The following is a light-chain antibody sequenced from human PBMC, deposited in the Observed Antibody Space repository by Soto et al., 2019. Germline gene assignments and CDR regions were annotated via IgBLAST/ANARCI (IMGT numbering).Light chain of an antibody. CDR1: SSDVGGYNY. V-gene: IGLV2-14*01. J-gene: IGLJ1*01. CDR3: NSYTSSSTRV. Sequence: QSVLTQPASVSGSPGQSITISCTGTSSDVGGYNYVSWYQQHPGKAPKLMIYEVSNRPSGVSNHFSGSKSGNTASLTISGLQAEDEADYYCNSYTSSSTRVFGTGTKVTVL. CDR2: EVS.